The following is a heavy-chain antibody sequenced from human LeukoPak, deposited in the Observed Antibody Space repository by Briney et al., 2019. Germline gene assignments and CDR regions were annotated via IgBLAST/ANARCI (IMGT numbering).Heavy chain of an antibody. D-gene: IGHD3-22*01. Sequence: ASVKVSCKASGGTFSSYAISWVRQAPGQGLEWMGGIIPIFGTANYAQKFQGRVTITTDESTSTAYMELSSLRSEDTAVYYCARTRGRYYVSSGYYPYYFDYWGQGTLVTVSS. V-gene: IGHV1-69*05. J-gene: IGHJ4*02. CDR1: GGTFSSYA. CDR2: IIPIFGTA. CDR3: ARTRGRYYVSSGYYPYYFDY.